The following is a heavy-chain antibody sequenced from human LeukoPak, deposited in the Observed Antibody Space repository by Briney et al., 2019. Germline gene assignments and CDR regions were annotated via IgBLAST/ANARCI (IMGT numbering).Heavy chain of an antibody. CDR2: MNPSSGNT. CDR1: GYIFTSYD. CDR3: ARGRTTYYDILTGYYRGYYFDY. D-gene: IGHD3-9*01. V-gene: IGHV1-8*01. J-gene: IGHJ4*02. Sequence: GASVKVSCKASGYIFTSYDINWVRQATGQGLEWMGWMNPSSGNTGYAQKFQGRVTMTRNTSISTAYMELSSLRSEDTAVYYCARGRTTYYDILTGYYRGYYFDYWGQGTLVTVSS.